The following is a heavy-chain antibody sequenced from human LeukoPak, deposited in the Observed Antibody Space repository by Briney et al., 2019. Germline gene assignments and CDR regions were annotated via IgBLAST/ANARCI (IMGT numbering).Heavy chain of an antibody. V-gene: IGHV3-23*01. J-gene: IGHJ6*02. Sequence: GGSLRLSCAASGFTFSSYAMSWVRQAPGKGLEWVSAISGSDGSTYYADSVKGRFTISRDNSKNTLYLQMNSLRAEDTAIYSCAKDRGTMEQWLSSYYYYYGMDVWGQGTTVTVSS. CDR1: GFTFSSYA. CDR2: ISGSDGST. D-gene: IGHD6-19*01. CDR3: AKDRGTMEQWLSSYYYYYGMDV.